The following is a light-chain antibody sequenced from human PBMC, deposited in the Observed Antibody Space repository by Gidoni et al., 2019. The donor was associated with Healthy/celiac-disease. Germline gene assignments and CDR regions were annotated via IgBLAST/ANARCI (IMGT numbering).Light chain of an antibody. CDR3: QQGYSTLWT. CDR1: QSSSSY. V-gene: IGKV1-39*01. CDR2: AAS. Sequence: DIQMTQSPSSLSASVGDRVTITCRASQSSSSYLNWYQQKRGKAPKLLIYAASSLQSGVPSRFSGSGSGTDFTLTISSLQPEDFATYYCQQGYSTLWTFXXXTKVEIK. J-gene: IGKJ1*01.